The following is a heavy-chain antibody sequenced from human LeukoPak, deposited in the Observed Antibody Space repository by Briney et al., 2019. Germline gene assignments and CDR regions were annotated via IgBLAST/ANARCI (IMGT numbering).Heavy chain of an antibody. Sequence: GGSLRLSCAVSGFTFSDYYMSWIRQAPGKGLEWVSYISSSSSTIYYADSVKGRFTISRDNAKNSLYLQMNSLRAEDTAVYYCARDQGGGYSYGWQSFDYWGQGTLVTVSS. CDR1: GFTFSDYY. V-gene: IGHV3-11*04. D-gene: IGHD5-18*01. CDR3: ARDQGGGYSYGWQSFDY. CDR2: ISSSSSTI. J-gene: IGHJ4*02.